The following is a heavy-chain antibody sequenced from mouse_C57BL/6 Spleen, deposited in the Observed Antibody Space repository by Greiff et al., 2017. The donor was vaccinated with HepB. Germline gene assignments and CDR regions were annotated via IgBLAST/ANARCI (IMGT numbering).Heavy chain of an antibody. CDR3: ARKAGSSLAWFAY. V-gene: IGHV5-6*01. J-gene: IGHJ3*01. CDR2: ISSGGSYT. D-gene: IGHD1-1*01. CDR1: GFTFSSYG. Sequence: EVKLMESGGDLVKPGGSLKLSCAASGFTFSSYGMSWVRQTPDKRLEWVATISSGGSYTYYPDSVKGRFTISRDNAKNTLYLQMSSLKSEDTAMYYCARKAGSSLAWFAYWGQGTLVTVSA.